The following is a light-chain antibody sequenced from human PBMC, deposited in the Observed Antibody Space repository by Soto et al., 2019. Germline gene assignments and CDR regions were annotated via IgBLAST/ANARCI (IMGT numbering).Light chain of an antibody. V-gene: IGLV2-14*01. CDR1: SSDVGGYNY. J-gene: IGLJ2*01. CDR2: DVS. Sequence: QSVLTQPASVSGSPGQSITISYTGTSSDVGGYNYVSWYQQHPGKAPKLMIYDVSNRPSGVSNRFSGSKSGNTASLTISGLQAEDEADYYCSSYTSSSTLAFGGGTKVTVL. CDR3: SSYTSSSTLA.